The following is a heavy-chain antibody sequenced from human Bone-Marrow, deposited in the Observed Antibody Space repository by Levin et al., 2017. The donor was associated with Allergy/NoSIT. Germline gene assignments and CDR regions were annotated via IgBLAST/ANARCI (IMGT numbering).Heavy chain of an antibody. CDR1: GGSVSSGSYY. CDR2: IYYTGST. Sequence: SETLSLTCNVSGGSVSSGSYYWSWIRQPPGKGLEWIGYIYYTGSTDYNPSLKSRVAISIDTWKNQLSLKLSSVTAADTAVYYCARAPADSSGWFGEYYFDYWGQGTLVTVSS. J-gene: IGHJ4*02. V-gene: IGHV4-61*01. D-gene: IGHD6-19*01. CDR3: ARAPADSSGWFGEYYFDY.